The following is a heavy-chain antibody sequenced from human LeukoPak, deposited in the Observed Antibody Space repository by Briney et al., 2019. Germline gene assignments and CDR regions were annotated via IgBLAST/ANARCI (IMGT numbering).Heavy chain of an antibody. J-gene: IGHJ6*02. D-gene: IGHD5-18*01. CDR3: AKDPRNYGYSSRAYGMDV. CDR2: ISGSGGST. Sequence: PGGSLRLSCGASGFTFSSYAMSWVRQAPGKGLEWVSAISGSGGSTYYADSVKGRFTISRDNSKNTLYLQMNSLRAEDTAVYYCAKDPRNYGYSSRAYGMDVWGQGTTVTVSS. V-gene: IGHV3-23*01. CDR1: GFTFSSYA.